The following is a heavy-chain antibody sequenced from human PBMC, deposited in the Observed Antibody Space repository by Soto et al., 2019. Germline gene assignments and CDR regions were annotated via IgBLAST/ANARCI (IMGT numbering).Heavy chain of an antibody. J-gene: IGHJ5*02. CDR1: GYTFTGYH. CDR3: ARWVGASNWFDP. V-gene: IGHV1-2*04. Sequence: QVQLVQSGAEVKEPGASVKVSCKTSGYTFTGYHIHWVRQAPGQGLEWMGWINTNTGDTNSAQQFQGWVTMTRDTSINTAYVQLSRLTSDDTAVYYCARWVGASNWFDPWCQGTLVTVSS. D-gene: IGHD1-26*01. CDR2: INTNTGDT.